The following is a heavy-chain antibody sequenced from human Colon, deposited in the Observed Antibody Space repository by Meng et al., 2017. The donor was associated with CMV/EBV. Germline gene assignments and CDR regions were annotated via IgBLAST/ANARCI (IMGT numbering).Heavy chain of an antibody. D-gene: IGHD3-10*01. CDR1: GGSFSGYY. CDR2: INHSGST. CDR3: ARGLYGSGRHQIDY. J-gene: IGHJ4*02. V-gene: IGHV4-34*01. Sequence: QFQLQQGGAGLLKPSETRSLTCAVYGGSFSGYYWSWIRQPPGKGLEWIGEINHSGSTNYNPSLKSRVTISVDTSKNQFSLKLSSVTAADTAVYYCARGLYGSGRHQIDYWGQGTLVTVSS.